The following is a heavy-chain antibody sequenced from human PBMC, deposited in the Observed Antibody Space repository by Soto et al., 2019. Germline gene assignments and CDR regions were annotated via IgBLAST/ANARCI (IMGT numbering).Heavy chain of an antibody. V-gene: IGHV1-69*13. J-gene: IGHJ4*02. CDR1: GGTFSSYA. CDR3: ARPPLHSSSSVYFDY. Sequence: SVKVSCKASGGTFSSYAISWVRQAPGQGLEWMGGIIPIFGTANYAQKFQGRVTITADESTSTAYMELSSLRSEDTAVYYCARPPLHSSSSVYFDYWGQGTLVTVSS. CDR2: IIPIFGTA. D-gene: IGHD6-6*01.